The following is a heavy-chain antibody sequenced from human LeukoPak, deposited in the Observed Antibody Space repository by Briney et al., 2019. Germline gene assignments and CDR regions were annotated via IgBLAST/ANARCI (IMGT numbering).Heavy chain of an antibody. CDR1: GFTFSSYG. CDR2: ISYDGSNK. CDR3: AKDFGAGSSGY. V-gene: IGHV3-30*18. Sequence: GGSLRLSCAASGFTFSSYGMHWVRQAPGKGLEWVAVISYDGSNKYYADSVKGRFTISRDNSKNTLYLQMNSLRAEDTAVYYCAKDFGAGSSGYWGQGTLVTVFS. D-gene: IGHD6-19*01. J-gene: IGHJ4*02.